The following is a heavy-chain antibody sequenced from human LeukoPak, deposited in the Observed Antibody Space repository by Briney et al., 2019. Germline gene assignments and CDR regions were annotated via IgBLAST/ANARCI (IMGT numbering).Heavy chain of an antibody. J-gene: IGHJ6*03. V-gene: IGHV3-74*01. CDR1: GFTFSSYW. Sequence: GGSLRLSCAASGFTFSSYWMHWVRHGPGKGLVWVSRIKSDGSSTSYADSVKGRFRISRDSSKNILYLQMNSLRAEDTAVYYCAKDRCSNGIGCYYYYMDAWGKGTTVTISS. D-gene: IGHD2-8*01. CDR3: AKDRCSNGIGCYYYYMDA. CDR2: IKSDGSST.